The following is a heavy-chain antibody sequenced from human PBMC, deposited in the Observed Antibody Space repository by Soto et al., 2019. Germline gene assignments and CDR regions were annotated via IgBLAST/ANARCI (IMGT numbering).Heavy chain of an antibody. CDR3: AKTRYSVHWPPFDP. CDR1: GFTFSSYG. D-gene: IGHD4-4*01. V-gene: IGHV3-30*18. Sequence: ESGGGVVLPGRSLRLSCAASGFTFSSYGMHWVRQAPGKGMEWVAVISPDGSNKDYADSVKGRFTISRDNSKNTLYLQMNSLRVEDTAVYYCAKTRYSVHWPPFDPRGHGTRVTVSS. J-gene: IGHJ5*02. CDR2: ISPDGSNK.